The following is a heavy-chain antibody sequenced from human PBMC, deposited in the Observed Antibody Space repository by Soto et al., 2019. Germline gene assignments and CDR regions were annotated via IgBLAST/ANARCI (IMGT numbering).Heavy chain of an antibody. J-gene: IGHJ5*02. V-gene: IGHV1-69*02. CDR1: GGTFSSYT. CDR3: ARLLESYSRFDP. Sequence: SVKVSCKASGGTFSSYTISWVRQAPGQGLEWMGRIIPILGIANYAQKFQGRVTITADKSTSTAYMELSSLRSEDTAVYYCARLLESYSRFDPWGQGTRVTVSS. D-gene: IGHD1-1*01. CDR2: IIPILGIA.